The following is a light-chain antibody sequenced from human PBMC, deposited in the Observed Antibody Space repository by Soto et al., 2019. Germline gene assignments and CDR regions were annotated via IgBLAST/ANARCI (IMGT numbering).Light chain of an antibody. Sequence: MVLTQSPGTLSLSPGDRATLSCRALLSVSSSYLAWSQQKPGQAHRLLIYCASIRATGIPDRFSGSGAGTAVTLTISSLEPEDFAIYYFRQYSSSPLTFDQGTNVAIK. CDR1: LSVSSSY. CDR3: RQYSSSPLT. CDR2: CAS. J-gene: IGKJ1*01. V-gene: IGKV3-20*01.